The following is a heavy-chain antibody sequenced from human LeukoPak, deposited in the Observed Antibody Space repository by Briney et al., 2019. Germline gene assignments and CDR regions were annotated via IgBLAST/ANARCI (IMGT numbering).Heavy chain of an antibody. CDR3: AKDTVKVTTIRRVPHYMDV. CDR2: ISSSGSTI. Sequence: GGSLRLSCAASGFTFSSYEMNWVRQAPGKGLEWVSYISSSGSTIYYADSVKGRFIISRDNSKNTLYLQMNSLRAEDTAVYYCAKDTVKVTTIRRVPHYMDVWGKGTTVTISS. CDR1: GFTFSSYE. V-gene: IGHV3-48*03. J-gene: IGHJ6*03. D-gene: IGHD5-12*01.